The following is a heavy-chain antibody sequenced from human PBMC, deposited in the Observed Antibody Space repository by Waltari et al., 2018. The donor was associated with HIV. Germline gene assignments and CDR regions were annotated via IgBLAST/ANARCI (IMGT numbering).Heavy chain of an antibody. J-gene: IGHJ4*02. CDR1: GDSVSSNSAA. V-gene: IGHV6-1*01. D-gene: IGHD6-19*01. CDR3: AKTQGEVVAGFDY. CDR2: TYYRSKWYN. Sequence: VQLQPSGPGLVKPSQTLSLTCAISGDSVSSNSAAWNWIRQSPSRALEWLGRTYYRSKWYNVYAVSMKSRITINPDTSTNKCSLPLNSVTPEDTAVYYCAKTQGEVVAGFDYSVQGTLVTSAS.